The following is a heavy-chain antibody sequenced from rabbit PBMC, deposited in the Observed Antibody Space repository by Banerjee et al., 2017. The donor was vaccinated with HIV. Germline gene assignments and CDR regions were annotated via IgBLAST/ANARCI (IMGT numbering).Heavy chain of an antibody. Sequence: QSLEESGGDLVKPGASLTLTCTASGFDLSSYYDMCWVRQAPGKGLELIACIDTAVGSTDYASWTKGRFTISKTSTTVTLQMTSLTAADTATYFCTRDDAGVAGYGPFNLWGPGTLVTVS. V-gene: IGHV1S40*01. CDR2: IDTAVGST. CDR3: TRDDAGVAGYGPFNL. J-gene: IGHJ4*01. CDR1: GFDLSSYYD. D-gene: IGHD4-2*01.